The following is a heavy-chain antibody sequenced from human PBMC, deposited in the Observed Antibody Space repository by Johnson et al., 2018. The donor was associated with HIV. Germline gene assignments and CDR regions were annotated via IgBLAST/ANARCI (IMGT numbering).Heavy chain of an antibody. CDR1: GFSFSDYY. J-gene: IGHJ3*01. V-gene: IGHV3-30*03. CDR2: ISFHANEK. Sequence: QVQLVESGGGVVRPGGSLRLSCATSGFSFSDYYMSWIRQAPGKGLEWVAVISFHANEKNDGDSVRGRFTISRDNSKNTLSLQMNSLTTEDTTMYYCARGSLTDDSFAEWGQGTMVFVSS. CDR3: ARGSLTDDSFAE. D-gene: IGHD2-8*01.